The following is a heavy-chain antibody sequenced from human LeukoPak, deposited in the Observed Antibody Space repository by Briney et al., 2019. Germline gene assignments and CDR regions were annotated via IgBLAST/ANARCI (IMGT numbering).Heavy chain of an antibody. J-gene: IGHJ6*03. D-gene: IGHD3-3*01. CDR1: GGSFSGYY. CDR3: ARGRTXXXXXWSGXXYYMDV. V-gene: IGHV4-34*01. CDR2: INHSGST. Sequence: SETLSLTCAVYGGSFSGYYWSWIRQPPGKGLEWLGEINHSGSTNYNPSLKSRVTISVDTSKNQFSLKLSSVTAADTSVYYCARGRTXXXXXWSGXXYYMDVWGKGTTVTVS.